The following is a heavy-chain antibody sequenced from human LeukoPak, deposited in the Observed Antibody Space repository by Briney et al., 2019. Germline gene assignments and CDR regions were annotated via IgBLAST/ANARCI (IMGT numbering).Heavy chain of an antibody. CDR2: ISGSGGST. V-gene: IGHV3-23*01. CDR3: AILPGYSSGWYEVNY. J-gene: IGHJ4*02. Sequence: GSLRLSCAASGFTFSSYAMSWVRQAPGKGLEWVSGISGSGGSTYYADSVKGRFTISRDNSRNTLYLRMNSPRAEDTAVYYCAILPGYSSGWYEVNYWGQGTLVTVSS. CDR1: GFTFSSYA. D-gene: IGHD6-13*01.